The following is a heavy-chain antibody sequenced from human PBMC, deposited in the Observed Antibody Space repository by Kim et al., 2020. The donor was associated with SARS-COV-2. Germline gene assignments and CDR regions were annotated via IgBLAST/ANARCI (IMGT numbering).Heavy chain of an antibody. CDR1: GYSFTSHW. CDR3: GRLNHGSATGMDV. V-gene: IGHV5-10-1*01. Sequence: GESLKISCKGSGYSFTSHWISWVRQMPGKGLEWMGRIDPSDSYTNYRPSFQGHVTISADKSISSVYLQWSSLKASDTAMYYCGRLNHGSATGMDVLGQGTTVTVSS. D-gene: IGHD3-10*01. CDR2: IDPSDSYT. J-gene: IGHJ6*02.